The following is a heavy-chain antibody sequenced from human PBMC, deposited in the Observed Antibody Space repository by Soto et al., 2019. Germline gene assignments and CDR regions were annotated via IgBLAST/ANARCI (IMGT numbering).Heavy chain of an antibody. J-gene: IGHJ5*02. V-gene: IGHV4-30-4*01. Sequence: SETLSLTCTVSGDSISSGDYFWSWIRQPPGKGLEWIGYIYRGGSTYNNPSLRSRVTISADTSRNQFSLKLTSATAADTAIYYCARGVVLPPTTPIRGCCDPWGRGTLVTVAS. CDR2: IYRGGST. CDR3: ARGVVLPPTTPIRGCCDP. D-gene: IGHD2-2*02. CDR1: GDSISSGDYF.